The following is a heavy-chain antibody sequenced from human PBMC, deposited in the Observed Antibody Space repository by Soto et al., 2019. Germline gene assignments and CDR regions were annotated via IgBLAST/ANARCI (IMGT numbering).Heavy chain of an antibody. J-gene: IGHJ4*02. CDR2: IYYSGST. CDR1: GGSISSYY. CDR3: ARTLLHSYSSGWLFDY. D-gene: IGHD6-19*01. V-gene: IGHV4-59*01. Sequence: ASETLSLTCTVSGGSISSYYWSWIRQPPGKGLEWVGYIYYSGSTNYNPSLKSRVTISVDTSKNQFSLKLSSVTAADTAVYYCARTLLHSYSSGWLFDYWGQGTLVTVSS.